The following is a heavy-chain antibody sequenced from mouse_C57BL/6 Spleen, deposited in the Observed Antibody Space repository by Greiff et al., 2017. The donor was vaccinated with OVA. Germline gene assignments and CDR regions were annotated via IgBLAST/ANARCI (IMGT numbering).Heavy chain of an antibody. V-gene: IGHV1-72*01. CDR3: ARGGDDYERYYFDY. D-gene: IGHD2-4*01. CDR1: GYTFTSYW. CDR2: IDPNSGGT. J-gene: IGHJ2*01. Sequence: QVQLKQPGAELVKPGASVKLSCKASGYTFTSYWMHWVKQRPGRGLEWIGRIDPNSGGTKYNEKFKSKATLTVDKPSSTAYMQLSSLTSEDSAVYYCARGGDDYERYYFDYWGQGTTLTVSS.